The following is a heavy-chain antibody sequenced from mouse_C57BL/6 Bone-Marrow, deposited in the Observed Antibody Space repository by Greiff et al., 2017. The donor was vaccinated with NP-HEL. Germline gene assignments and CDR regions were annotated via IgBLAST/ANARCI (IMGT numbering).Heavy chain of an antibody. J-gene: IGHJ2*01. Sequence: QVQLQQSGAELARPGASVKLSCKASGYTFTSYGISWVKQRTGQGLEWIGYIYPRDGSTKYNEKFKGKATLTADKSSSTAYMQLNSLTSEDSAVYFCARSRLRDYWGQGTTLTVSS. CDR1: GYTFTSYG. CDR2: IYPRDGST. D-gene: IGHD2-4*01. CDR3: ARSRLRDY. V-gene: IGHV1-81*01.